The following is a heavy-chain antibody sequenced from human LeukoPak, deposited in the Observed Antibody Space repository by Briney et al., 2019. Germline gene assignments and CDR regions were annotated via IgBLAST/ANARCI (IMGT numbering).Heavy chain of an antibody. J-gene: IGHJ4*02. CDR3: ARVWPNVGATEDDY. Sequence: PSETLSLTCTVSGGSISSGGYYWSWIRQHPGKGLEWIGYIYYSGSTYYNPSLKSRVTISVDTSKNQFSLKLSSVTAADTAVYYCARVWPNVGATEDDYWGQGTLVTVSS. CDR2: IYYSGST. CDR1: GGSISSGGYY. V-gene: IGHV4-31*03. D-gene: IGHD1-26*01.